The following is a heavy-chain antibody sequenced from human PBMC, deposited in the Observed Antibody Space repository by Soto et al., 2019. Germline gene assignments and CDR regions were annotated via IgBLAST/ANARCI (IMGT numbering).Heavy chain of an antibody. CDR2: IIPLFGTA. CDR3: ARPFSVTPRSVHSPPHAFDI. J-gene: IGHJ3*02. D-gene: IGHD4-17*01. Sequence: QVQLVQSGAEVKKPGSSVKVSCKASGGTFNSYGVSWVRQAPGQGLEWMGGIIPLFGTANYAQKFQGRVTITVDTPPNTAYMELSSLRSEDTAIYYCARPFSVTPRSVHSPPHAFDIWGQGTMVTVSS. CDR1: GGTFNSYG. V-gene: IGHV1-69*14.